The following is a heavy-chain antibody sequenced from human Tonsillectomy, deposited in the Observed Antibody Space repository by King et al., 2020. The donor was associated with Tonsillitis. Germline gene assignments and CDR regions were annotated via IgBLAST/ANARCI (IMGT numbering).Heavy chain of an antibody. D-gene: IGHD2-15*01. CDR2: ISWNSAII. CDR3: AKDGMRGCSGGSFSPGHYYYYGMDV. V-gene: IGHV3-9*01. J-gene: IGHJ6*02. Sequence: VQLVESGGGLVQPGRSLRLSCAASGFRFDDYAMHWVRQVPGKGLEWVSGISWNSAIIGYADSVKGRFTISRDNAKNSLYLQMNSLGTEDTALYYCAKDGMRGCSGGSFSPGHYYYYGMDVWGQGTTVTVSS. CDR1: GFRFDDYA.